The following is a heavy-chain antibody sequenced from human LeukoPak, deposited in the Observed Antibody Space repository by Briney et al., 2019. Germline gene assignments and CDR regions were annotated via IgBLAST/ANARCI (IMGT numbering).Heavy chain of an antibody. V-gene: IGHV3-30*18. CDR1: GFTFSSYG. Sequence: PGGSLRLSCAASGFTFSSYGMHWVRQAPGKGLEWVAVISYDGSNKYYADSVKGRFTISRDNSKNTLYLQMNSLRAEDTAVYYCAKDRTEYSSSCHDWGQGTLVAVSS. D-gene: IGHD6-13*01. CDR2: ISYDGSNK. CDR3: AKDRTEYSSSCHD. J-gene: IGHJ4*02.